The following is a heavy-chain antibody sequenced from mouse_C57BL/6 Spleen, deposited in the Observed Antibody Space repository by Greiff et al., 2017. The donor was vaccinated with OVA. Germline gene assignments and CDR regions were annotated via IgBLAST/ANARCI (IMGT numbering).Heavy chain of an antibody. CDR1: GYTFTSYW. Sequence: QVQLKQPGAELVRPGTSVKLSCKASGYTFTSYWMHWVKQRPGQGLEWIGVIDPSDSYTNYNQKFKGKATLTVDTSSSTAYMQLSSLPSEDSAVYYCARSRGYDRSFAYWGQGTLVTVSA. CDR2: IDPSDSYT. V-gene: IGHV1-59*01. CDR3: ARSRGYDRSFAY. J-gene: IGHJ3*01. D-gene: IGHD2-2*01.